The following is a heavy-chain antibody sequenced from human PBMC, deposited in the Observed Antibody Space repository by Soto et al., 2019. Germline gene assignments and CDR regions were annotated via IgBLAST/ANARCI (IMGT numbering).Heavy chain of an antibody. D-gene: IGHD2-8*02. CDR3: AGVLYEVGGACCGI. J-gene: IGHJ4*01. CDR2: IIPIFGTA. V-gene: IGHV1-69*06. Sequence: GASVKVSGKASGGTFRSYALSWVRQAPGQGLEWMGGIIPIFGTANYAQKFQGRVTITADKSTSTAYMELSSLSYEATAVYYGAGVLYEVGGACCGIWGEGTMVTASS. CDR1: GGTFRSYA.